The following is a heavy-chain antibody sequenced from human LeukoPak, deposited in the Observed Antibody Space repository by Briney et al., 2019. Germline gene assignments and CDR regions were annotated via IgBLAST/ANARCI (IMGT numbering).Heavy chain of an antibody. J-gene: IGHJ6*02. CDR1: GFTFSSYA. CDR2: ISGSGGST. D-gene: IGHD3-10*01. V-gene: IGHV3-23*01. Sequence: GGSLRLSCAASGFTFSSYAMSWVRQAPGKGLEWVSGISGSGGSTHYADSVKGRFTISRDNSKNTLFLQMNSLRAEDTAVYYCAKDRLYHYDSGSKVNYGMDVWGQGTTVTVSS. CDR3: AKDRLYHYDSGSKVNYGMDV.